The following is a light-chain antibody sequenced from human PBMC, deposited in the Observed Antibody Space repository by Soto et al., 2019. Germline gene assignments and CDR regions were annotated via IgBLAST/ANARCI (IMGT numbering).Light chain of an antibody. V-gene: IGKV3-20*01. CDR2: GAS. Sequence: EIVLTQSPGTLSLSPGERATLSCRASQSVSSSYLAWYQQKPGQAPRLLIYGASSRATGIPDRFSGSGSGTDFTLTISRLESEDFAEYYCHQYDSSPLTLGGGTKVEIK. CDR3: HQYDSSPLT. J-gene: IGKJ4*01. CDR1: QSVSSSY.